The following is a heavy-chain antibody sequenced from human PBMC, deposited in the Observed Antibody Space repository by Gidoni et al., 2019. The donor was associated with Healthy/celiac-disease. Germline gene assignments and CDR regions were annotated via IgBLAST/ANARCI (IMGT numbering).Heavy chain of an antibody. CDR1: GFTFRSYS. V-gene: IGHV3-21*01. D-gene: IGHD2-2*02. Sequence: EVQLVESGGGLVKPGGSLSLSCAASGFTFRSYSMTWVRQAPGKGLEWVSSISSSSSYIYYADSVKGRFTISRDNAKNSLYLQMNSLRAEDTAVYYCARDQRYCSSTSCYKGSKYYFDYWGQGTLVTVSS. J-gene: IGHJ4*02. CDR3: ARDQRYCSSTSCYKGSKYYFDY. CDR2: ISSSSSYI.